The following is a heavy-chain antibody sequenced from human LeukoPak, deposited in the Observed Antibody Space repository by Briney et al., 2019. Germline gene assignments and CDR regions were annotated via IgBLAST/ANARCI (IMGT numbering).Heavy chain of an antibody. D-gene: IGHD5/OR15-5a*01. CDR3: AKIGVSGHWYFDL. J-gene: IGHJ2*01. CDR1: ESTFSSFP. Sequence: PGGSLRLFCTASESTFSSFPMSWVRQAPGRGLEWISSISSSGSHIYYADSLKGRFTVSRDNAKNSLYVQMNSLRAEDTAVYYCAKIGVSGHWYFDLWGRGTLVTVSS. CDR2: ISSSGSHI. V-gene: IGHV3-21*01.